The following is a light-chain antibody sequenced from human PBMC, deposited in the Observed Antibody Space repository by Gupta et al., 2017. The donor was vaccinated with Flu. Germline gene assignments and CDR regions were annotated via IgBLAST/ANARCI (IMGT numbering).Light chain of an antibody. CDR2: QVS. CDR1: QGLVYSDGNTY. Sequence: DVMTKSPLSLPVTLGQPSSISCRSSQGLVYSDGNTYWHWFQQRPGPSPRRIIYQVSYRYSVVPDLCGGRGSGNVVITNSSRVEDEFAGSYFGRQGDYGHCAFGQGTPVEIK. CDR3: RQGDYGHCA. V-gene: IGKV2-30*01. J-gene: IGKJ1*01.